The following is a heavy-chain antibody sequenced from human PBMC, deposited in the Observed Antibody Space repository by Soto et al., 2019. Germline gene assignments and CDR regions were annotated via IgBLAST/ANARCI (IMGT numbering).Heavy chain of an antibody. CDR2: IIPIFGTA. D-gene: IGHD3-16*01. J-gene: IGHJ6*02. Sequence: ASVKVSCKASGGTFSSYAISWGRQAPGQGLEWMGGIIPIFGTANYAQKFQGRVTITADESTSTAYMELSSLRSEDTAVYYCARDRKGLVDGMDVWGQGTTVTVSS. CDR1: GGTFSSYA. V-gene: IGHV1-69*13. CDR3: ARDRKGLVDGMDV.